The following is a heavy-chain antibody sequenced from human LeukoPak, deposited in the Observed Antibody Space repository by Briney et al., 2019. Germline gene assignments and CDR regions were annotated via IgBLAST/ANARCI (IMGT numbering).Heavy chain of an antibody. Sequence: PSQTLSLTCTVSGGSISSGGYYWSWIRQPPGKGLEWIGYIYHSGSTYYNPSLKSRVTISVDRSKNQFSLKLSSVTAADTAVYYCAGFLEWFIDYWGQGTLVTVSS. CDR3: AGFLEWFIDY. V-gene: IGHV4-30-2*01. CDR2: IYHSGST. CDR1: GGSISSGGYY. D-gene: IGHD3-3*01. J-gene: IGHJ4*02.